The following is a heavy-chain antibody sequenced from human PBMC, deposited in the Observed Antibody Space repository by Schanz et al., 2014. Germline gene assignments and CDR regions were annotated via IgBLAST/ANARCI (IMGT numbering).Heavy chain of an antibody. CDR3: ARGGRGGYPGRAFDI. J-gene: IGHJ3*02. Sequence: QVQLVESGGGVVQPGRSLRLSCAASGFTFSSYAVHWVRQAPDKGLVWVAVTSSDGSLKYYADSVKGRFTISRDNSRDTVYLQMNSLRGEDTAVYSCARGGRGGYPGRAFDIGGQGTMVTASS. D-gene: IGHD5-12*01. CDR2: TSSDGSLK. CDR1: GFTFSSYA. V-gene: IGHV3-30*04.